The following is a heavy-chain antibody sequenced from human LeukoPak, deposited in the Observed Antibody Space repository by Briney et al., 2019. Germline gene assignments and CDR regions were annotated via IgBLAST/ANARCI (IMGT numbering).Heavy chain of an antibody. J-gene: IGHJ4*02. Sequence: SETLSLTCTVSGGSISSYYWSWIRQPPGKGLEWIGYINYSGSTNYNPSLKSRVTISLDTSKNQFSLKLNSVTAADTAVYYCARGITIFGVVIDFDYWGQGTLVTVSS. CDR1: GGSISSYY. CDR3: ARGITIFGVVIDFDY. V-gene: IGHV4-59*01. D-gene: IGHD3-3*01. CDR2: INYSGST.